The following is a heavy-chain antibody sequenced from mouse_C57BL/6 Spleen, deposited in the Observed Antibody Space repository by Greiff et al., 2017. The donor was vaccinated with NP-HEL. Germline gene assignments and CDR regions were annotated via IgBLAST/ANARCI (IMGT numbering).Heavy chain of an antibody. J-gene: IGHJ2*01. Sequence: QVQLQQPGAELVRPGSSVKLSCKASGYTFTSYWMHWVKQRPIQGLEWIGNIDTSDSETHYNQKFKDKATLTVDKSSSTAYMQLSSLTSEDSAVYYCARAGITTVVADYWGQGTTLTVSS. CDR1: GYTFTSYW. CDR3: ARAGITTVVADY. CDR2: IDTSDSET. V-gene: IGHV1-52*01. D-gene: IGHD1-1*01.